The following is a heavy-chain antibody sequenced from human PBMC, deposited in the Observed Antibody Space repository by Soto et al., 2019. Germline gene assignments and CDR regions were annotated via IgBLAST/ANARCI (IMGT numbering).Heavy chain of an antibody. CDR1: GGTFSSYA. V-gene: IGHV1-69*01. J-gene: IGHJ5*02. D-gene: IGHD3-10*01. CDR2: IIPIFGTA. Sequence: QVQLVQSGAEVKKPGSSVKVSCKASGGTFSSYAISWVRQAPGQGLEWMGGIIPIFGTANYAQKFQGRVTITADESMSTAYMELSSLRSEDTAVYYCARDPPAESKGEIWFDPWGQGTLVTVSS. CDR3: ARDPPAESKGEIWFDP.